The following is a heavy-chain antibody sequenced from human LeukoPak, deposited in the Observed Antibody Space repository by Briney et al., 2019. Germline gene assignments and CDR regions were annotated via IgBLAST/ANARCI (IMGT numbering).Heavy chain of an antibody. J-gene: IGHJ6*02. D-gene: IGHD6-19*01. CDR3: ARDAYSSGWSLYYYYYGMDV. CDR1: GYTFTGYY. Sequence: ASVKVSCKASGYTFTGYYMHWVRQAPGQGLEWMGWINPNSGGTNYAQKFQGRVTMTRDTSISTAYMELSRLRSDDTAVYYCARDAYSSGWSLYYYYYGMDVRGQGTTVTVSS. V-gene: IGHV1-2*02. CDR2: INPNSGGT.